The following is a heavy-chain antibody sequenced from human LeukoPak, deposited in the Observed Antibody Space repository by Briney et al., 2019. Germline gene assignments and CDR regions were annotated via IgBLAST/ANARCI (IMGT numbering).Heavy chain of an antibody. D-gene: IGHD3-10*01. Sequence: GGSLRLSCAASGFTFRNYVIHWVRQAPGKGLEWVAVTSSGLNVKLYADSVKGRFTISRDNSRSTLYLQMNSLRPEDTAIYYCAREGYYGSGSPPSLYFDYWGQGTLVTVSS. CDR1: GFTFRNYV. V-gene: IGHV3-30-3*01. J-gene: IGHJ4*02. CDR3: AREGYYGSGSPPSLYFDY. CDR2: TSSGLNVK.